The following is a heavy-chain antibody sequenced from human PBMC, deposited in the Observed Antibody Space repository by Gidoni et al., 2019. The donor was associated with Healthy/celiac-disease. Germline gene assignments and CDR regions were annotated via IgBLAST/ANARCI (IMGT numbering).Heavy chain of an antibody. Sequence: EVQLVESGGGLVKPGGSLRLSCAASGFPFSNAWMSWVRQAPGKGLVWVGSIKSKTDGGTTDYAAPVKGRFTISRDDSKNTLYLQMNSLKTEDTAVYYCTTVEGWVGLDYWGQGTLVTVSS. J-gene: IGHJ4*02. CDR1: GFPFSNAW. D-gene: IGHD3-10*01. CDR2: IKSKTDGGTT. V-gene: IGHV3-15*01. CDR3: TTVEGWVGLDY.